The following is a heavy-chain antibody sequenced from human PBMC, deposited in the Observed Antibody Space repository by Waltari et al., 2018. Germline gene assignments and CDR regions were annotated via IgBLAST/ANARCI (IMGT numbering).Heavy chain of an antibody. CDR3: AKDGVGATDMHYYYYYMDV. CDR1: GFTFSSYG. Sequence: QVQLVESGGGVVKPGRSLRLSCAASGFTFSSYGMHWVRQAPGKGLEWVAVIWYDGSNKYYADSVKGLFTISRDNSKNTLYLQMNSLRAEDTAVYYCAKDGVGATDMHYYYYYMDVWGKGTTVTVSS. J-gene: IGHJ6*03. V-gene: IGHV3-33*06. CDR2: IWYDGSNK. D-gene: IGHD1-26*01.